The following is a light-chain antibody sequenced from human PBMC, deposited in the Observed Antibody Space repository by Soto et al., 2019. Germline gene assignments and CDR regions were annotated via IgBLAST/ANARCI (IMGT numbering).Light chain of an antibody. Sequence: EIVLTQSPATLSLSPGERATLSCRASESVNSYLAWYQQKPGQAPRLLIYDVSNRATGIPARFSGSGSGTDFTLAISSLEPDDFAVYYCQHRSSWPFTFGPGTKVEIK. CDR2: DVS. V-gene: IGKV3-11*01. CDR1: ESVNSY. CDR3: QHRSSWPFT. J-gene: IGKJ3*01.